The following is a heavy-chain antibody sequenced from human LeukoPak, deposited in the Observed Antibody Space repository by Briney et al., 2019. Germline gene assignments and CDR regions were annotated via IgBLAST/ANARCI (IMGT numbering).Heavy chain of an antibody. D-gene: IGHD6-25*01. CDR3: AKDRGQRSPNWFDP. V-gene: IGHV3-30*18. J-gene: IGHJ5*02. CDR1: GFTFSSYG. CDR2: ISYDGSNK. Sequence: PGGSLRLSCAASGFTFSSYGMHWVRQAPGKGLEWVAVISYDGSNKYYADSVKGRFTISRDNSKNTLYLQMNSLRAEDTAVYYCAKDRGQRSPNWFDPWGQGTLVTVSS.